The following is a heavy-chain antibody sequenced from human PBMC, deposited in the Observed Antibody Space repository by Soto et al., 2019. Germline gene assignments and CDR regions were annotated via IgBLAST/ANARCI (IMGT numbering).Heavy chain of an antibody. J-gene: IGHJ6*02. CDR1: GYSFTSYW. Sequence: PGESLKISCKGSGYSFTSYWIGWVRQMPGKGLEWMGIIYPGDSDTRYSPSFQGQVTISADKSISTAYLQWSSLKASDTAMYYCARYFPPKRSYYYYYGPDVWGQGTTVTVSS. CDR3: ARYFPPKRSYYYYYGPDV. V-gene: IGHV5-51*01. CDR2: IYPGDSDT. D-gene: IGHD3-9*01.